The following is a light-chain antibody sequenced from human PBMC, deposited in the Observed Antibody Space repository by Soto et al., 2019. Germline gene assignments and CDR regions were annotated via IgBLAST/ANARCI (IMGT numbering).Light chain of an antibody. J-gene: IGLJ2*01. CDR1: SSDVGSYNL. Sequence: QSALTQPASVSGSPGQSITISYTGTSSDVGSYNLVSWYQQHPGKAPKLMIYEGSKRPSGVSNRFSGSKSANTASLTISGLQAEDEADYYCCSYAGSMTVVFGGGTKLTVL. CDR2: EGS. V-gene: IGLV2-23*03. CDR3: CSYAGSMTVV.